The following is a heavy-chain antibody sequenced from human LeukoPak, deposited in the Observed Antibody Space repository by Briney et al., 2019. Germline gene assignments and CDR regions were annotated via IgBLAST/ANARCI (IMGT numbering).Heavy chain of an antibody. V-gene: IGHV3-49*04. CDR3: SRDYWGYSYGYSNY. J-gene: IGHJ4*02. D-gene: IGHD5-18*01. CDR1: GFRFGDYG. Sequence: GGSLRLSCTASGFRFGDYGMSWVRQAPGKGLEWVGFIRSKAYDGTTEYAASVKGRFSISRDDYKSIAYLQMNSLKTEDTAVYYCSRDYWGYSYGYSNYWGQGTLVTVSS. CDR2: IRSKAYDGTT.